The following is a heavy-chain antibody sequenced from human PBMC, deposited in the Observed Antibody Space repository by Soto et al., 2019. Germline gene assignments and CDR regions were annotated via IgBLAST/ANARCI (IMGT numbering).Heavy chain of an antibody. D-gene: IGHD5-18*01. CDR2: IKSKADGSTT. V-gene: IGHV3-15*01. Sequence: EVQLVESGGGLVKPGGSLRLSCAASGITLSNAWMTWVRQAPGKGLEWVGRIKSKADGSTTEYGSPVKDRFIITRDDSENTLDLQMHSLKTEDTAVCYCATPRPGTHGYGYWGQGTLVTASS. CDR1: GITLSNAW. CDR3: ATPRPGTHGYGY. J-gene: IGHJ4*02.